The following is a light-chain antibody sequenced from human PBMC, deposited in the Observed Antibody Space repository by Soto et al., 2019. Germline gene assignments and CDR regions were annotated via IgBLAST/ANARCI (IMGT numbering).Light chain of an antibody. CDR3: SSYTSSSTLVV. CDR1: SSDVGTYNF. J-gene: IGLJ3*02. Sequence: QSVLTQPASVSGSPGQSITISCIGTSSDVGTYNFVSWYQQHPGTVPKLIIFDVSNRPSGVSHRFSGSKSGNTASLTISGLQAEDEADYYCSSYTSSSTLVVFGGGTMVTVL. CDR2: DVS. V-gene: IGLV2-14*03.